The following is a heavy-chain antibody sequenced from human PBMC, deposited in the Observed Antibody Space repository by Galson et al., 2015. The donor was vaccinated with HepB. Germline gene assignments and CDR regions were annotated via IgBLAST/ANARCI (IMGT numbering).Heavy chain of an antibody. Sequence: SLRLSCAASGFTFRSYAMSWVRQAPGKGLEWVSAISGNGYSTYYAESVKGRFTISRDNSKNTLYLQMNSLRAEDTAVYYCARDREGFGDLHAFDIWGQGTMVTVSS. CDR3: ARDREGFGDLHAFDI. J-gene: IGHJ3*02. V-gene: IGHV3-23*01. D-gene: IGHD3-10*01. CDR2: ISGNGYST. CDR1: GFTFRSYA.